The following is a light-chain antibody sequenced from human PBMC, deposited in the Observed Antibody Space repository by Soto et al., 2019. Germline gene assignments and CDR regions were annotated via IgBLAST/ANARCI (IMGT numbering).Light chain of an antibody. CDR1: QSLNNRY. CDR3: QQFGTSPPYT. V-gene: IGKV3-20*01. CDR2: GAS. Sequence: IVLTQSPGTLSLPPGQRATLACKASQSLNNRYLAWYQQKPGQAPRLLLYGASTRATGVPDRFSGSGSGTDFTLTISRLEPEDFAVYYGQQFGTSPPYTCGQGTKLE. J-gene: IGKJ2*01.